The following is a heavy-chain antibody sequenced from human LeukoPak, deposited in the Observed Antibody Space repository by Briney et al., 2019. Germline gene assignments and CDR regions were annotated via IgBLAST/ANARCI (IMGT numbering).Heavy chain of an antibody. V-gene: IGHV3-30*03. Sequence: GGSLRLSCAASGFTVSSNHMSWVRQAPGKGLEWVAVISYDGSNKYYADSVKGRFTISRDNSKNTLYLQMNSLRAEDTAVYYCARDIRDIVVVVAARYYYYGMDVWGKGTTVTVSS. J-gene: IGHJ6*04. CDR2: ISYDGSNK. D-gene: IGHD2-15*01. CDR3: ARDIRDIVVVVAARYYYYGMDV. CDR1: GFTVSSNH.